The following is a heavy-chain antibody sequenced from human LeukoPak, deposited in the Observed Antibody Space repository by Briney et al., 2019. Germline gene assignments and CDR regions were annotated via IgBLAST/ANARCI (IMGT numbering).Heavy chain of an antibody. CDR1: GSTFSDYY. CDR3: VRVSRGSGGYFDY. V-gene: IGHV3-11*04. J-gene: IGHJ4*02. CDR2: ISSSGGSI. D-gene: IGHD3-10*01. Sequence: PGGSLRLSCVASGSTFSDYYMSWIRQAPGKGLEWVSFISSSGGSIYYADSVNGRFTISRDNAKSSLYLQMNSLRPEDTAVYYCVRVSRGSGGYFDYWGQGTLVTVSS.